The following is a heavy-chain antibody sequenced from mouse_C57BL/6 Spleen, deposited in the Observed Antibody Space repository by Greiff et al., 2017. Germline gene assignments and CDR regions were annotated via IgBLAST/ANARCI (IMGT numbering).Heavy chain of an antibody. CDR2: INPSSGYT. D-gene: IGHD1-1*01. CDR3: ARSHYYGSPYAMDY. J-gene: IGHJ4*01. CDR1: GYTFTSYT. V-gene: IGHV1-4*01. Sequence: QVKLQQSGAELARPGASVKMSCKASGYTFTSYTMHWVKQRPGQGLEWIGYINPSSGYTKYNQKFKEKATLTADKSSSTAYMQLSSLTSEDSAVYYCARSHYYGSPYAMDYWGQGTSVTVSS.